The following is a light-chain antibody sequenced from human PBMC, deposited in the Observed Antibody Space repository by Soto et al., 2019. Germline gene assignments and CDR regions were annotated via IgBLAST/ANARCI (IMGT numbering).Light chain of an antibody. CDR2: EVN. CDR3: SSYTITSTLVI. Sequence: QSALTQPPSVSGSPGQSVTMSCTGTRYDVGGYNYVSWYQQHPGKAPKVIIYEVNKRPSGVSDRFSGSKSGNTASLTISGLQAEDEADYYCSSYTITSTLVIFGGGTKLTVL. J-gene: IGLJ2*01. CDR1: RYDVGGYNY. V-gene: IGLV2-14*01.